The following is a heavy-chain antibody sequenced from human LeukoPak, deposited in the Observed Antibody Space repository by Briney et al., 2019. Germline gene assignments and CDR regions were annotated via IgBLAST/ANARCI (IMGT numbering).Heavy chain of an antibody. CDR3: AKGGQYSFFDY. V-gene: IGHV3-23*01. J-gene: IGHJ4*02. CDR2: ISGDGTET. CDR1: GLIFRNYA. D-gene: IGHD4-11*01. Sequence: GGSLRLSCTASGLIFRNYAMTWVRQAPRKGLEWVSTISGDGTETSYADSVKGRFTISRDNSKNTHYLQMSSLRAEDTGIYYCAKGGQYSFFDYWGQGTLVTVSS.